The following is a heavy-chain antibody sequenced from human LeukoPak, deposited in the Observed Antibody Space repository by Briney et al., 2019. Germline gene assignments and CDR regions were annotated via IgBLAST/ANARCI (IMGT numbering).Heavy chain of an antibody. CDR1: GFTFSSKT. J-gene: IGHJ4*02. Sequence: GGSLRLSCAASGFTFSSKTMSWVRQAPGKGLEWVAAISGGGGSTYYADSVKGRFTISRDNSKNTLHLQMDSLRVEDMAVYYCAKDSKITSADYYFDYWGLGTLVTVSS. CDR3: AKDSKITSADYYFDY. V-gene: IGHV3-23*01. CDR2: ISGGGGST. D-gene: IGHD6-13*01.